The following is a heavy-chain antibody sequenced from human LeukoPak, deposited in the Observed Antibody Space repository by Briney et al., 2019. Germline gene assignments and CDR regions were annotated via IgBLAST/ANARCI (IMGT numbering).Heavy chain of an antibody. J-gene: IGHJ4*02. Sequence: GGSLRLSCAASGFTFSSYWMNWVRQAPGKGLEWVSGIGGSGSAYYADSVKGRFSISRDNSKNTLYLQMDNLRAEDTAVYYCAKRGAEVGETVAPGDYWGQGTLLTVSS. CDR2: IGGSGSA. D-gene: IGHD1-26*01. CDR3: AKRGAEVGETVAPGDY. CDR1: GFTFSSYW. V-gene: IGHV3-23*01.